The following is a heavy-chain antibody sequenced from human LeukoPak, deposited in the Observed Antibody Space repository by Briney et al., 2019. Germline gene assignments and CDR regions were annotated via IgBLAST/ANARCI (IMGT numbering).Heavy chain of an antibody. CDR2: ITPMFGTA. CDR3: ARDAAIFDSSGYYFLW. CDR1: GGTFSMSG. V-gene: IGHV1-69*01. Sequence: GASVKVSSKASGGTFSMSGISWVREAPGQGLEWMGGITPMFGTANYAQKFQGRVTITADESTSTAYLELTSLRSEDTAIYYCARDAAIFDSSGYYFLWWGQGALVTVSS. J-gene: IGHJ4*02. D-gene: IGHD3-22*01.